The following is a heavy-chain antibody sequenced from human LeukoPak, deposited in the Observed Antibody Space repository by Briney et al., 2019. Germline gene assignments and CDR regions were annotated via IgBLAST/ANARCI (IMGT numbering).Heavy chain of an antibody. Sequence: ESGGSLRLSCAASGFTFSSYAMSWVRQAPGKGLEWVSAIRGSGGSTYYADSVKGRFTISRDNSKNTLYLQMNSLRAEDTAVYYCAKAAVRYFDWLFTPFDYWGQGTLVTVSS. J-gene: IGHJ4*02. CDR3: AKAAVRYFDWLFTPFDY. V-gene: IGHV3-23*01. CDR2: IRGSGGST. CDR1: GFTFSSYA. D-gene: IGHD3-9*01.